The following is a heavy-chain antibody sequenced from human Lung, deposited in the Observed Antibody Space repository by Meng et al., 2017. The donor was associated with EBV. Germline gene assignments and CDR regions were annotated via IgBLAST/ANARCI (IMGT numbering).Heavy chain of an antibody. CDR3: AKDRLRDSTSRYFQH. J-gene: IGHJ1*01. Sequence: EVQLLESGGGLVQPGGSLSLSCAASGFSFSSYAMSWVRQAPGRGLERVSSISGSGGTTYYADSVKGRFTISRDNSKNTLNLQMSSLRADDTAVYFCAKDRLRDSTSRYFQHWGQGTLVTVSS. CDR2: ISGSGGTT. CDR1: GFSFSSYA. V-gene: IGHV3-23*01. D-gene: IGHD3-22*01.